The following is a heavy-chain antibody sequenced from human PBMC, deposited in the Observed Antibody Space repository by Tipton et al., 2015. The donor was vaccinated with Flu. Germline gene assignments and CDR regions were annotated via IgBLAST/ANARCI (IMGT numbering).Heavy chain of an antibody. V-gene: IGHV3-11*01. D-gene: IGHD3-10*01. J-gene: IGHJ5*02. CDR3: ARDQGDDKYYYGSGSYSVWFDP. CDR2: ISSSGSTI. Sequence: SLRLSCAASGFTFSDYYMSWIRQAPGKGLEWVSYISSSGSTIYYADSVKGRFTISRDNAKNSLYLQMNSLRAEDTAVYYCARDQGDDKYYYGSGSYSVWFDPWGQGTLVPVSS. CDR1: GFTFSDYY.